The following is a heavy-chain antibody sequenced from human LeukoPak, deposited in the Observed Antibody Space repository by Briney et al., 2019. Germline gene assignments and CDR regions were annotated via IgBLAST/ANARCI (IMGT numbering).Heavy chain of an antibody. D-gene: IGHD3-22*01. CDR2: IYYSGST. V-gene: IGHV4-59*01. CDR3: AREVEGYDSSGYHYYFDY. CDR1: DDSITMYY. Sequence: SETLSLTCTVSDDSITMYYWTWIRQPPGKGLEWIGYIYYSGSTNYNPSLKSRVTISVDTSKNQFSLKLSSVTAADTAVYYCAREVEGYDSSGYHYYFDYWGQGTLVTVSS. J-gene: IGHJ4*02.